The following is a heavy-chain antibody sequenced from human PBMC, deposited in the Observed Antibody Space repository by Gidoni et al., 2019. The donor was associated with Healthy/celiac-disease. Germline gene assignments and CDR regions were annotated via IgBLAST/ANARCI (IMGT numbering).Heavy chain of an antibody. CDR2: IYYSGST. CDR1: GGSISSYY. J-gene: IGHJ4*02. Sequence: QVQLQESGPGLVKPSETLSLTCTVSGGSISSYYWSWIRQPPGKGLEWIGYIYYSGSTNYNPSLKSRVTISVDTSKNQFSLKLSSVTAADTTVYYCALYGSGSYHYWGQGTLVTVSS. CDR3: ALYGSGSYHY. V-gene: IGHV4-59*01. D-gene: IGHD3-10*01.